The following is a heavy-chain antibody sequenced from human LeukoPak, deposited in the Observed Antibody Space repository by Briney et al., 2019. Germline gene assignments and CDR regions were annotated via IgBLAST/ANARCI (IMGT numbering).Heavy chain of an antibody. D-gene: IGHD5-18*01. J-gene: IGHJ6*02. CDR2: TYYRSKWYN. CDR1: GDSVSSNSAA. Sequence: SQTLSLTCAISGDSVSSNSAAWNWIRQSPSRGLEWLGRTYYRSKWYNDYAVSVKSRITINPDTSKNQFSLQLNPVTPEDTAVYYCARCNWGYSYGYYYYYYGMDVWGQGTTVTVSS. CDR3: ARCNWGYSYGYYYYYYGMDV. V-gene: IGHV6-1*01.